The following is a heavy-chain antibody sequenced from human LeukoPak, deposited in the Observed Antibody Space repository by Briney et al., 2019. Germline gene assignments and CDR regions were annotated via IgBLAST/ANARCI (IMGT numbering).Heavy chain of an antibody. Sequence: ALVKVPCKASGYTFTGYYIHWVRQAPGQGLEWMGWINPNSGGTDYAQKFQGRVTMTRDTSIPTAYMELSRLRSDDTAVYFCARSRYLRYFDWLYYFDYWGQGTLVTVSS. CDR1: GYTFTGYY. V-gene: IGHV1-2*02. D-gene: IGHD3-9*01. CDR2: INPNSGGT. J-gene: IGHJ4*02. CDR3: ARSRYLRYFDWLYYFDY.